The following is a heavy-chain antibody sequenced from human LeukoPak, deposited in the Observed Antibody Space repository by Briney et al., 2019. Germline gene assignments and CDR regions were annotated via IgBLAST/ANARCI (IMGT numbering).Heavy chain of an antibody. Sequence: SQTLSLTCTVSGGSISSGDYYWSWIRQPPGKGLEWIGYIYYSGSTYYNPSLKSRVTISVDTSKNQFSLKLSSVTAADTAVYYCARASSMIVVWFGYWGQGTLVTVSS. CDR3: ARASSMIVVWFGY. J-gene: IGHJ4*02. V-gene: IGHV4-30-4*01. CDR2: IYYSGST. D-gene: IGHD3-22*01. CDR1: GGSISSGDYY.